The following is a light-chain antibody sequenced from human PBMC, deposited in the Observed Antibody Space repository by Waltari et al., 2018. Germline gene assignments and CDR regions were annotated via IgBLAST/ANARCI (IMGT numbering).Light chain of an antibody. CDR1: QGISSY. V-gene: IGKV1-39*01. CDR3: QQSYIVPPT. Sequence: SVGDRVTITCRASQGISSYLNWYQHKPGKGPKLLIYAAATLQSGVPSRFSGSGSGTDFTLTISSLQPEDFATYYCQQSYIVPPTFGQGTKVDIK. J-gene: IGKJ1*01. CDR2: AAA.